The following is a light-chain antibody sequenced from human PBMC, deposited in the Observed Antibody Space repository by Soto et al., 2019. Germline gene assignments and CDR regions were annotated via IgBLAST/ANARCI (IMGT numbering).Light chain of an antibody. J-gene: IGKJ2*01. V-gene: IGKV3-15*01. CDR3: QQYYSYPYT. CDR2: GAS. Sequence: ETVMTQSPATLSVSPAGRATLSCRCSQSISDTLAWYQQKPGQAPRLLIHGASTRATGFPARFSGSGSGTDFTLTISCLQSEDFATYYCQQYYSYPYTFGQGTKVDI. CDR1: QSISDT.